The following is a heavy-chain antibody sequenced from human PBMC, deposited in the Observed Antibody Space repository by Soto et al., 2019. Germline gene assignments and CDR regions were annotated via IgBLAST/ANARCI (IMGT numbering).Heavy chain of an antibody. CDR3: ARHVFTTVVRGFVITHEYYSGLDV. CDR2: IHHSGTT. D-gene: IGHD3-10*01. V-gene: IGHV4-39*01. CDR1: GASISSSSYS. Sequence: SETLSLTCTVSGASISSSSYSWGWIRQSPGRGLEWIGNIHHSGTTYYNPSLKSRVTISVDTSRAQFPLKLSSVTAADSAVYYCARHVFTTVVRGFVITHEYYSGLDVWGKGTTVTVSS. J-gene: IGHJ6*04.